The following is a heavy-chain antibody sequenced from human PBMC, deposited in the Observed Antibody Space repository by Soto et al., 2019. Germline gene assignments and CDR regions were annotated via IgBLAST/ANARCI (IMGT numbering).Heavy chain of an antibody. CDR3: AREKTSYGMDV. CDR1: GYTFTSYD. V-gene: IGHV1-8*01. CDR2: MNPNSGNT. Sequence: QVQLVQSGAEVKKPGDSVKVSCKASGYTFTSYDINWVRQATGQGLEWMGWMNPNSGNTGYAQKFQGRVTITRNTSISTADMELRCLRSEDTAVYYCAREKTSYGMDVWGQGTTVTVSS. J-gene: IGHJ6*02.